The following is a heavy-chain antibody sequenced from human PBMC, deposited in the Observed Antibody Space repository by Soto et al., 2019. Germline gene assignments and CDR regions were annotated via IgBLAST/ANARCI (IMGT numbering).Heavy chain of an antibody. CDR2: IYYSGST. CDR3: ARVWGYYFDY. D-gene: IGHD2-21*01. J-gene: IGHJ4*01. CDR1: GGSISSYY. Sequence: QVQLQESGPGLVKHSETLSLTCTVSGGSISSYYWSWIRQPPGKGLEWIGYIYYSGSTNYNPSLKSRVTMSVDTSKNQFSLKLSSVTAADTAVYFCARVWGYYFDYWGHGTLVTVSS. V-gene: IGHV4-59*01.